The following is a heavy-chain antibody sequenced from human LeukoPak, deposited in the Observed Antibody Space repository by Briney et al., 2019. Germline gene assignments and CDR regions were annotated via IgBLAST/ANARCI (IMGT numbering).Heavy chain of an antibody. D-gene: IGHD1-26*01. CDR3: AKTVGATKTLFDY. Sequence: GGSLRLSCAASGFTFSSYAMSWVRQAPGKGLEWVSAISGSGGSTYYADSVKGRFTISRDNSKNTLYLQMDSLRAEDTAVYYCAKTVGATKTLFDYWGQGTLVTVSS. V-gene: IGHV3-23*01. CDR2: ISGSGGST. J-gene: IGHJ4*02. CDR1: GFTFSSYA.